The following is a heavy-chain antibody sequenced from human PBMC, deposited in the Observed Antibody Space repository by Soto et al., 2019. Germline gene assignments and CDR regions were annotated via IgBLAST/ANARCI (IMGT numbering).Heavy chain of an antibody. CDR3: ARDTNSGYYYYGMDV. J-gene: IGHJ6*02. Sequence: QVQLVESGGGVVQPGRSLRLSCAASGFTFSSYGMHWVRQAPGKGLEWVAVIWYDGSNKYYADSVKGRFTISRDNSKNSLYLQMNSLRAEDTAVYYGARDTNSGYYYYGMDVWGQGTTVTVSS. V-gene: IGHV3-33*01. CDR2: IWYDGSNK. D-gene: IGHD1-7*01. CDR1: GFTFSSYG.